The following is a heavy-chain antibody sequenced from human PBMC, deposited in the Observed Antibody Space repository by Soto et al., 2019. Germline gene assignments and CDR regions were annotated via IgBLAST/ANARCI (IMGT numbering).Heavy chain of an antibody. V-gene: IGHV4-31*03. Sequence: PSETLSLTCTVSGGSISSGGYYWSWIRQHPGKGLEWIGYIYYSGSTYYNPSPKSRVTISVDTSKNQFSLKLSSVTAADTAVYYCARISGSDEWDNWFDPWGQGTLVTVS. D-gene: IGHD1-26*01. CDR3: ARISGSDEWDNWFDP. CDR2: IYYSGST. CDR1: GGSISSGGYY. J-gene: IGHJ5*02.